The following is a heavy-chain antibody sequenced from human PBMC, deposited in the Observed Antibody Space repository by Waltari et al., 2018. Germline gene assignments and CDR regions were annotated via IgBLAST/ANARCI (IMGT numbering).Heavy chain of an antibody. D-gene: IGHD3-10*01. V-gene: IGHV4-34*01. J-gene: IGHJ4*02. CDR3: ARGVLWFGELLSRFDY. Sequence: QVQLQQWGAGLLKPSETLSLTCAVYGGSFSGYYWSWIRQPPGKGLEWIGEINHSGSTTYNPSLKSRVTISVDTSKNQFSLKLSSVTAADTAVYYCARGVLWFGELLSRFDYWGQGTLVTVSS. CDR1: GGSFSGYY. CDR2: INHSGST.